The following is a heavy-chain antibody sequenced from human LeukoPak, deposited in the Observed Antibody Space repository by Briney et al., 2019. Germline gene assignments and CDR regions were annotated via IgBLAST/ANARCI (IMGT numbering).Heavy chain of an antibody. D-gene: IGHD3-3*01. CDR3: ARDASIYDFWSGLFYYYYGMDV. Sequence: GASVKVSCKGSGSRSTSYGINWVRQAPGQGLEWMGWINRYNGNTNYAQKLQGRVTMTTDTSTSTAYMELRSLRSDDTAVYYCARDASIYDFWSGLFYYYYGMDVWGQGTTVTVSS. J-gene: IGHJ6*02. CDR1: GSRSTSYG. V-gene: IGHV1-18*01. CDR2: INRYNGNT.